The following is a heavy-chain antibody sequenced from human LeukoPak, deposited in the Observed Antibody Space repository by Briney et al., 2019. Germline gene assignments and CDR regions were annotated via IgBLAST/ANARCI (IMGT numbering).Heavy chain of an antibody. CDR3: ARGGRVATNDDY. J-gene: IGHJ4*02. Sequence: ASVKVSCKASGGTFSSYAISWVRQAPGQGLEWMGGIIPIFGTANYAQKFQGRVTITADESTSTAYMELSSLRSEDTAVYYCARGGRVATNDDYWGQGTLVTVSS. CDR2: IIPIFGTA. CDR1: GGTFSSYA. D-gene: IGHD5-12*01. V-gene: IGHV1-69*13.